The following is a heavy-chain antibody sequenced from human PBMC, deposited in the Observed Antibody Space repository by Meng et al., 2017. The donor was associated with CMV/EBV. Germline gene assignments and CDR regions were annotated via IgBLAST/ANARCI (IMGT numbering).Heavy chain of an antibody. D-gene: IGHD6-13*01. CDR1: CGAINSSF. CDR3: AGGFPPLAAADYWQNNWFDP. CDR2: IYTSGST. Sequence: QVPPQELGPALVEPSVPLSLTLTGLCGAINSSFWSWNRQPRGKGLEVIWRIYTSGSTNYNPSPKSRVTMSGDTSKNQFSLKLSSGAAADQAVDYLAGGFPPLAAADYWQNNWFDPWGQGTLVTVSS. V-gene: IGHV4-4*07. J-gene: IGHJ5*02.